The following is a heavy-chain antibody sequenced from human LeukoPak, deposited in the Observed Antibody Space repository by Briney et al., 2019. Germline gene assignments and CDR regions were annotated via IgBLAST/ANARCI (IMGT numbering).Heavy chain of an antibody. V-gene: IGHV4-34*01. J-gene: IGHJ5*02. CDR3: ARGLNVRYFDWRRQNGWFDP. Sequence: SETLSLTCAVYGGSFSGYYWSWIRQPPGKGLEWIGEINHSGSTNYNPSLKSRVTISLDTSKNQFSLKLSSVTAADTAVYYCARGLNVRYFDWRRQNGWFDPWGQGTLVTVSS. CDR2: INHSGST. CDR1: GGSFSGYY. D-gene: IGHD3-9*01.